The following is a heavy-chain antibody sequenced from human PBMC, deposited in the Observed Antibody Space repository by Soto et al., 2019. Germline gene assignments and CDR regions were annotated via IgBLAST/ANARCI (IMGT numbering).Heavy chain of an antibody. J-gene: IGHJ6*02. D-gene: IGHD6-19*01. CDR2: ISYEGSTT. V-gene: IGHV3-30*18. CDR3: VKDGSSGWPNYYGMDV. Sequence: QVQLVESGGGVVQPGRSLRLSCAASGFTFSSYGMHWVRQAPGKGLEWVAVISYEGSTTYYADSVKGRFTISRDKSKTTLYLQMSSLRAEDTAVYYCVKDGSSGWPNYYGMDVWGQGTTVTVSS. CDR1: GFTFSSYG.